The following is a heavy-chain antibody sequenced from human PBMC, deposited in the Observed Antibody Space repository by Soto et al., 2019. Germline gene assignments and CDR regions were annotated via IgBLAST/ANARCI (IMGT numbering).Heavy chain of an antibody. CDR2: TYYRSRWYN. CDR1: GDSVSSNSAA. J-gene: IGHJ6*03. V-gene: IGHV6-1*01. Sequence: SQTLSLTCAISGDSVSSNSAAWNWIRLSPSRGLEWLARTYYRSRWYNDYAVSVRSRITVNPDTSKNQFSLQLTSVTPEDTAVYYCAGTTSHQWYYMDVWGKGTTVPVSS. CDR3: AGTTSHQWYYMDV. D-gene: IGHD1-7*01.